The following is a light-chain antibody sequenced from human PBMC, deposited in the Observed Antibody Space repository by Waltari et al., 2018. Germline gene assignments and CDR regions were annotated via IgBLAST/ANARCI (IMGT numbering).Light chain of an antibody. CDR1: QTVRTTY. CDR2: GAS. V-gene: IGKV3-20*01. CDR3: QQYDISPLT. Sequence: EIVLTQSPGTLSLSLGDRATLSCRASQTVRTTYLAWYQQKPGQAPTLLIYGASSRATGIPDRFSGSGSGTDFSLTISSLEPEDFAVYYCQQYDISPLTFGGGTKVEIK. J-gene: IGKJ4*01.